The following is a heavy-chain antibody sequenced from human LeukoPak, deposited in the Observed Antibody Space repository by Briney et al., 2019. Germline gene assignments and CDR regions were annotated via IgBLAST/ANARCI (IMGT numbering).Heavy chain of an antibody. CDR1: GFTFSSYA. D-gene: IGHD2-2*01. J-gene: IGHJ4*02. CDR2: ISGSDSST. CDR3: AKDRRVGCSTTTCYLFDC. Sequence: GGSLRLSCAASGFTFSSYAMSWVRQAPGKGLEWVSVISGSDSSTYYADSVKGRFTISRDNSKNTLYLQMNSLRAEDTAIYYCAKDRRVGCSTTTCYLFDCWGQGTLVTVSS. V-gene: IGHV3-23*01.